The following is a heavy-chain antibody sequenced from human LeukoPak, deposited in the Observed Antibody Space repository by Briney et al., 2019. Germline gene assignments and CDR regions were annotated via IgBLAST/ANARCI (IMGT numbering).Heavy chain of an antibody. V-gene: IGHV4-59*01. CDR2: IYSSGIS. CDR1: GGSINNYY. Sequence: SETLSLTCSVFGGSINNYYWIWVRQPSGKGLEWIGHIYSSGISDYSPSLKSRLSLSVDTSKNQVSLRLRSVTAADTALYYCAIDEYWVVRGSPSLWGQGTVVTVSS. D-gene: IGHD3-10*01. J-gene: IGHJ4*01. CDR3: AIDEYWVVRGSPSL.